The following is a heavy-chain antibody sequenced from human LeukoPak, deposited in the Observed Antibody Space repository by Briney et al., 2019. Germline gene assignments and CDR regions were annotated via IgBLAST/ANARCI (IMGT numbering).Heavy chain of an antibody. CDR2: IAPSDSCT. V-gene: IGHV5-10-1*01. CDR1: GYSFPGYW. CDR3: VRQPPGVYDTTQNWFDP. J-gene: IGHJ5*02. D-gene: IGHD3-22*01. Sequence: GESLKISCKVSGYSFPGYWITWVRQVPGKGLEWMGRIAPSDSCTNYNPSFEGHVTMSVEKSITTVYLQWSSLKASDTAMYYCVRQPPGVYDTTQNWFDPWGQGTLVTVSS.